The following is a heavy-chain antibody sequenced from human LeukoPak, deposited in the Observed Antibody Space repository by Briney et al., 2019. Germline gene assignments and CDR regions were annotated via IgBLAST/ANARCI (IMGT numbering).Heavy chain of an antibody. D-gene: IGHD6-13*01. Sequence: ASVKVSCTASGYTFTSNAMHWVRQAPGQRLEWMGWINVGNGDTKYSQTLKGRVTITRDTSANTAYMELSSVSSEDTSVYDCERDHSSSWYFDYWGQGTLVTVSS. J-gene: IGHJ4*02. V-gene: IGHV1-3*01. CDR2: INVGNGDT. CDR3: ERDHSSSWYFDY. CDR1: GYTFTSNA.